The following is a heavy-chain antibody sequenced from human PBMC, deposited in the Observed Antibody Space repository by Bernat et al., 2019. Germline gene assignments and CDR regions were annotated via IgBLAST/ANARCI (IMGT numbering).Heavy chain of an antibody. D-gene: IGHD3-16*01. Sequence: EVQLVESGGGLVKPGGSLRLSCAASGFTFSNAWMSWVRQAPGKGLEWVGRIKSKTDGGTIDYAAPVEGRFTISRDDSKNTLYLQMNSLRAEDTAVYYCARWVGDGNFDYWGQGTLVTVSS. V-gene: IGHV3-15*01. J-gene: IGHJ4*02. CDR3: ARWVGDGNFDY. CDR2: IKSKTDGGTI. CDR1: GFTFSNAW.